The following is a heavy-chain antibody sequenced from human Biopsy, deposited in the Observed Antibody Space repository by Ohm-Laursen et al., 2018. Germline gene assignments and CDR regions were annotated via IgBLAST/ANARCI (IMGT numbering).Heavy chain of an antibody. CDR2: INPNSGNA. V-gene: IGHV1-2*02. Sequence: GAIVKISCKASGYTFAGYYLHWVRQAPGHGLEWMGWINPNSGNANYAQSLQGRLTVTRDTSISTAYMELTSLTFDDTAIYYCARVPAYPSIDGYYGLDLWGQGTTVIVSS. CDR3: ARVPAYPSIDGYYGLDL. J-gene: IGHJ6*02. CDR1: GYTFAGYY. D-gene: IGHD3-9*01.